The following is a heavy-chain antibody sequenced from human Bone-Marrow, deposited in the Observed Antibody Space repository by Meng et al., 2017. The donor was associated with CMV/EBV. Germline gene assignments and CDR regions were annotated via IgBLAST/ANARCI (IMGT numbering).Heavy chain of an antibody. V-gene: IGHV1-2*02. CDR3: ARDLGGWSGYFDL. D-gene: IGHD6-19*01. CDR2: INPNSGGT. Sequence: ASVKVSCTASGYTFTGYYMHWVRQAPGQGLEWRGWINPNSGGTNYAQKFQGRVTMTRDTSISTAYMELSRLRSDDTAVYYCARDLGGWSGYFDLWGRGTLVTVSS. CDR1: GYTFTGYY. J-gene: IGHJ2*01.